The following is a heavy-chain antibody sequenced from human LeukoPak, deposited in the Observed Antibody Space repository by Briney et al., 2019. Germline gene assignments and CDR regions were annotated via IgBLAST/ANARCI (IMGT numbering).Heavy chain of an antibody. CDR3: ARDGNGGNIDY. V-gene: IGHV3-21*01. D-gene: IGHD4-23*01. Sequence: GGSLRLSCAASGFTFSSYSMNWVRQAPGKGLEWVSSISGSSSYIYYADSVKGRFTISRDNAKNSLYLQMNSLRAEDTAVYYCARDGNGGNIDYWGQGTLVTVSS. J-gene: IGHJ4*02. CDR2: ISGSSSYI. CDR1: GFTFSSYS.